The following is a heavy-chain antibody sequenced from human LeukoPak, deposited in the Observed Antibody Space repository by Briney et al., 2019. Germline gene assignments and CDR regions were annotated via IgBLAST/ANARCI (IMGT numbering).Heavy chain of an antibody. D-gene: IGHD3-3*01. Sequence: GGSLRLSCAASGFTFDDYGMSWVRQAPGKGLEWVSGINWNGGSTGYADSVKGRFAISRDNAKNSLYLQMNSLRAEDTALYYCARDLVLRFLEWPKEGNWFDPWGQGTLVTVSS. J-gene: IGHJ5*02. CDR1: GFTFDDYG. V-gene: IGHV3-20*04. CDR3: ARDLVLRFLEWPKEGNWFDP. CDR2: INWNGGST.